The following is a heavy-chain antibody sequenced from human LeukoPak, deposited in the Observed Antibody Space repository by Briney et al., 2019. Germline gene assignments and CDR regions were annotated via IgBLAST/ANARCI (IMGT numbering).Heavy chain of an antibody. CDR1: GGSISSGGYY. V-gene: IGHV4-31*03. D-gene: IGHD2-2*01. J-gene: IGHJ3*02. Sequence: PSETLSLTCSVSGGSISSGGYYWSWIRQHPGKGLEWIGYIYYSGSTYYNPSLKSRVTISVDTSKNQFSLKLSSVTAADTAVYYCARVNPTTSDAFDTWGQGTMVTVSS. CDR2: IYYSGST. CDR3: ARVNPTTSDAFDT.